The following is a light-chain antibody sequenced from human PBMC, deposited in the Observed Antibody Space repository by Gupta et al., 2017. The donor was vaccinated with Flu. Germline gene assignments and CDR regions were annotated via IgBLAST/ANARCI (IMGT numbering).Light chain of an antibody. CDR3: NSRDIRDNPQAV. Sequence: VRITGTEDSLRHYDERWFHHKPVHAPVLVVYAKHIRHIGITDRFSGSGSGNTSTLAITGAQAEDEADYYCNSRDIRDNPQAVFGGWTKLTVL. CDR1: SLRHYD. J-gene: IGLJ2*01. V-gene: IGLV3-19*01. CDR2: AKH.